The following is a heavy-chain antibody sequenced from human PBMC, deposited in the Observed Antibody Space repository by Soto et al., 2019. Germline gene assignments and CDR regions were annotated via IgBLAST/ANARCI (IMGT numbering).Heavy chain of an antibody. CDR1: GYSFARYW. CDR2: VYPGASDT. Sequence: GAALKLKCVVSGYSFARYWRRWVRQMPGKGLEWMGIVYPGASDTRYSPSFQGQVTISADKSISTAYLQWSSLKAPDTAMYYCASHRGAAPGVDYYYMDVWGKGTTVPFSS. V-gene: IGHV5-51*01. CDR3: ASHRGAAPGVDYYYMDV. J-gene: IGHJ6*03. D-gene: IGHD3-10*01.